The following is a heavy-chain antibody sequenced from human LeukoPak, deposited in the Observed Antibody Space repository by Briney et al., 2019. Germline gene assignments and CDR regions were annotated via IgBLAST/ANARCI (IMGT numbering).Heavy chain of an antibody. CDR1: VGSISIYY. D-gene: IGHD3-3*02. CDR2: IYYSGST. Sequence: PSETLSLTCTVSVGSISIYYWSWIRQPPGKGLEWIGYIYYSGSTNYNPSLKSRVTISVDTSKNQFSLKLSSVTAADTAVYYCARDPLSQGWFDPWGQGTLVTVSS. V-gene: IGHV4-59*01. CDR3: ARDPLSQGWFDP. J-gene: IGHJ5*02.